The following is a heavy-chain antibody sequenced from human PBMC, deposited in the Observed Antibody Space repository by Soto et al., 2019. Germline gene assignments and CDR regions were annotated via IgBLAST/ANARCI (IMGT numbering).Heavy chain of an antibody. V-gene: IGHV4-31*03. J-gene: IGHJ4*02. CDR1: GGSISSGGYY. Sequence: SETLSLTCIVSGGSISSGGYYWSWIRQYPGKGLEWIGYIYYSGSTYYNPSLKSRVTISVDTSKNQFSLKLSSVTAADTAVYYCARSSTSANYFDYWGQGTLVTVSS. D-gene: IGHD2-2*01. CDR2: IYYSGST. CDR3: ARSSTSANYFDY.